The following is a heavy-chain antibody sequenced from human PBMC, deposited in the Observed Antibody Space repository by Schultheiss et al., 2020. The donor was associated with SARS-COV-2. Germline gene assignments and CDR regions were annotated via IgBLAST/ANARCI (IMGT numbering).Heavy chain of an antibody. J-gene: IGHJ4*02. CDR1: GGSFSGYY. CDR3: AREVVKRWLHFVPYCDY. D-gene: IGHD5-24*01. V-gene: IGHV4-34*10. CDR2: INHSGST. Sequence: SETLSLTCAVYGGSFSGYYWSWIRQPPGKGLEWIGEINHSGSTYYNPSLRSRVTLSVDTSKNQFSLSLTSVTAADTAVYYCAREVVKRWLHFVPYCDYWGQGHLVTVSS.